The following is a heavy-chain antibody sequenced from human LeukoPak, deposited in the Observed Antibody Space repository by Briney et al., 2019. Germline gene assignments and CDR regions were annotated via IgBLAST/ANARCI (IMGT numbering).Heavy chain of an antibody. CDR1: GCTFTSYY. CDR2: ISAYNGNT. V-gene: IGHV1-18*04. J-gene: IGHJ2*01. D-gene: IGHD3-22*01. CDR3: ARGLYYYDSSGYYYYSWYFDL. Sequence: ASVKVSCKASGCTFTSYYMHWVRQAPGQGLEWMGWISAYNGNTNYAQKLQGRVTMITDTSTSTAYMELRSLRSDDTAVYCCARGLYYYDSSGYYYYSWYFDLWGRGTLVTVSS.